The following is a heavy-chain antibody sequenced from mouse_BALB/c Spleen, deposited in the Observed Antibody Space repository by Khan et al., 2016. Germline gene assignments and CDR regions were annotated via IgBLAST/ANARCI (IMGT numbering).Heavy chain of an antibody. CDR3: ARSPYDYDVGFAY. J-gene: IGHJ3*01. CDR2: IDPANGNT. V-gene: IGHV14-3*02. CDR1: GFNIKDTY. Sequence: VQLQQSGAELVKPGASVKLSCTASGFNIKDTYMHWVKQRPEQGLEWIGRIDPANGNTKYDPKFQGKATITADPSSNTAYLQLSSLTSEDKAVYNCARSPYDYDVGFAYWGQGTLVTVSA. D-gene: IGHD2-4*01.